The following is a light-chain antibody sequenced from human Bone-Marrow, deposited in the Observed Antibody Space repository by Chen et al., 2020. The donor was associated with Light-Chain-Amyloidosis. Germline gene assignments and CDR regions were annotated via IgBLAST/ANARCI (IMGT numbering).Light chain of an antibody. CDR3: ATWDGSLSGVV. Sequence: HSVLTQPPSTSATPGQRVTISCSGSGSNIGSHDVFWYQQVPGKAPKLLIFKNDQRPSGGPDRFSAVKSGTEASLAIRGLRAEDEADYHGATWDGSLSGVVFGEGTKVTGL. CDR2: KND. J-gene: IGLJ2*01. CDR1: GSNIGSHD. V-gene: IGLV1-47*01.